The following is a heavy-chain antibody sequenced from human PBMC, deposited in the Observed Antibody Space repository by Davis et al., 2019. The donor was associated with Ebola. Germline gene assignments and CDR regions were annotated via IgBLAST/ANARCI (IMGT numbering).Heavy chain of an antibody. J-gene: IGHJ4*02. CDR1: GFTFSSYS. CDR2: ISGSGGST. V-gene: IGHV3-23*01. Sequence: GESLKISCAASGFTFSSYSMNWVRQAPGKGLEWVSAISGSGGSTYYADSVKGRFTISRDNSKNTLYLQMNSLRAEDTAVYYCAKRSSGWRCDYWGQGTLVTVSS. CDR3: AKRSSGWRCDY. D-gene: IGHD6-19*01.